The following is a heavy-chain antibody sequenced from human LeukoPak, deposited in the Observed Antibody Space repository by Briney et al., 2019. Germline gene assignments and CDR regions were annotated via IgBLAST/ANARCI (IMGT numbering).Heavy chain of an antibody. CDR2: ISYDRSNK. Sequence: GGSLRLSCAASGFTFSGYAMHWVRQAPGKGLEWVAVISYDRSNKYYADSVKGRFTISRDNSKNTLYLQMNSLRAEDTAVYYCARAIIVVVVAGPIDYWGQGTLVTVSS. D-gene: IGHD2-15*01. V-gene: IGHV3-30*04. J-gene: IGHJ4*02. CDR1: GFTFSGYA. CDR3: ARAIIVVVVAGPIDY.